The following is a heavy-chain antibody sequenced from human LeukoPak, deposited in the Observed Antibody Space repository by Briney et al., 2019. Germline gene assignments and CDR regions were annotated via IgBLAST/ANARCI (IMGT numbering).Heavy chain of an antibody. CDR1: GFTFSSYE. V-gene: IGHV3-66*01. D-gene: IGHD1-26*01. Sequence: PGGSLRLSCAASGFTFSSYEMNWVRQAPGKGLEWVSVIYSGGSTYYADSLKGRFTISRDNSKNTLYLQMNSLKAEDTAVYYCASGIRAFDYWGQGALVTVSS. CDR2: IYSGGST. J-gene: IGHJ4*02. CDR3: ASGIRAFDY.